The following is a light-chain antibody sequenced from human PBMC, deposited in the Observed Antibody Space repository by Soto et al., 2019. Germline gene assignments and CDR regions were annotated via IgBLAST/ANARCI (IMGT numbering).Light chain of an antibody. CDR1: NSDVGGYNY. CDR3: SSYTSSSTWV. Sequence: QSALTQPASVSGSPGQSITISCTGTNSDVGGYNYVSWYQQHPGKAPKLMIYEVTNRPSGVSDRFSGSRSGNTASLTISGLQAEDESDYDCSSYTSSSTWVFGGGTKLTVL. V-gene: IGLV2-14*01. CDR2: EVT. J-gene: IGLJ3*02.